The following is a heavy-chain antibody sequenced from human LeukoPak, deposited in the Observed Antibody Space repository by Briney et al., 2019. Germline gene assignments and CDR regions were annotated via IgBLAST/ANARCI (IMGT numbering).Heavy chain of an antibody. CDR2: ISYDGSNK. J-gene: IGHJ4*02. V-gene: IGHV3-30*01. Sequence: GGSLRLSCVASGFTFSNYAMHWVRQAPGKGLEWVAVISYDGSNKYYAGSVKGRFTISRDNSKNTLYLQINSLRVVDTAVCYCARDLRQGMAAAGQFDNWGPGTRVTVSS. CDR3: ARDLRQGMAAAGQFDN. D-gene: IGHD6-13*01. CDR1: GFTFSNYA.